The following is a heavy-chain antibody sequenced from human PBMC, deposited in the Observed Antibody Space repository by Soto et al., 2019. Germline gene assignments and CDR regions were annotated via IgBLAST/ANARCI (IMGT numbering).Heavy chain of an antibody. CDR2: IYYTWTT. CDR3: ARHEYVSSSYDLLDV. V-gene: IGHV4-39*01. J-gene: IGHJ3*01. CDR1: GGSVTNINYF. D-gene: IGHD3-22*01. Sequence: SETLSLTCSVSGGSVTNINYFWAWIRQSPGKGLEWIANIYYTWTTFYNPSLRSRVSMTIDASKNRFSLNLSSVTASDTALYYCARHEYVSSSYDLLDVWGRGTMVTVSS.